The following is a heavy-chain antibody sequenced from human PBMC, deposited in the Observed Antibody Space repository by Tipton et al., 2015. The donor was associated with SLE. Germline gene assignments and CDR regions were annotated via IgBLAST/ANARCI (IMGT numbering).Heavy chain of an antibody. V-gene: IGHV3-21*01. D-gene: IGHD7-27*01. CDR2: ISSSSSYI. J-gene: IGHJ3*02. Sequence: SLRLSCAASGFTFITYSMNWVRQAPGKGLEWVSSISSSSSYIYYADSVKGRFTISRDNAKNSLYLQMNSLRAEDTAVYYCARSNWGWAFDIWGEGTMVTVSS. CDR1: GFTFITYS. CDR3: ARSNWGWAFDI.